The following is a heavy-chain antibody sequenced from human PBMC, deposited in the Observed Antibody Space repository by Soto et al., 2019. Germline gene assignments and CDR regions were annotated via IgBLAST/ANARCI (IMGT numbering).Heavy chain of an antibody. CDR1: GFTFSGSA. Sequence: EVQLVESGGGLVQPGGSLKLSCAASGFTFSGSAMHWVRQASGKGLEWVGRFRSKANSYATAYAASVKGRFTISRDDSKNTAYLQMNSLKTEDTAVYYCTSTVAGTVDYWGQGTLVTVSS. J-gene: IGHJ4*02. V-gene: IGHV3-73*01. D-gene: IGHD6-19*01. CDR2: FRSKANSYAT. CDR3: TSTVAGTVDY.